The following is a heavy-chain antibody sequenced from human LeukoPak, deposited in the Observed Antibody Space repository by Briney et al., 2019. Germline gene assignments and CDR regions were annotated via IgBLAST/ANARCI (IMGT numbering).Heavy chain of an antibody. V-gene: IGHV3-23*01. J-gene: IGHJ1*01. CDR3: AKTTAVATPPLYFQN. CDR2: ISGSGRSI. D-gene: IGHD4-23*01. Sequence: GGSLRLSCAASGFTFSSYAMSWVRQAPGKGLEWVSSISGSGRSIYYADSVKGRFTISRDSSKNTLYLQMNSLRAEDTPVYYCAKTTAVATPPLYFQNWGQGTLVTVSS. CDR1: GFTFSSYA.